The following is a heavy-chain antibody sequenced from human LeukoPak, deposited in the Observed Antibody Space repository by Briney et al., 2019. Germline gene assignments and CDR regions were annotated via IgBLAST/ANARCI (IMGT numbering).Heavy chain of an antibody. D-gene: IGHD3-10*01. V-gene: IGHV3-74*03. CDR2: INEDGSTT. CDR1: GFTFSIYW. Sequence: GGSLRLSCAASGFTFSIYWMSWVRQGPGKGLVWVSRINEDGSTTTYADSVKGRFTISRDNAKNTLHLQMNSLRAEDTAVYYCARGVPPCFDPWGQGTLVTVSS. CDR3: ARGVPPCFDP. J-gene: IGHJ5*02.